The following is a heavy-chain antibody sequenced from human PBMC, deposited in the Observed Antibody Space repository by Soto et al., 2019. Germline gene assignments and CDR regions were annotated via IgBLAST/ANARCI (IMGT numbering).Heavy chain of an antibody. V-gene: IGHV1-69*08. J-gene: IGHJ4*02. D-gene: IGHD7-27*01. Sequence: QVQLVQSGAEVKKPGSSVKVSCKASGGTFSSYIISWVRQAPGQGLEWMGRIIPILGIANYAQKFQGRVTINAEKSTSTAYMELSSLRSEDTAVYYCARDNKLTGAFDYWGQGTLVPVSS. CDR1: GGTFSSYI. CDR3: ARDNKLTGAFDY. CDR2: IIPILGIA.